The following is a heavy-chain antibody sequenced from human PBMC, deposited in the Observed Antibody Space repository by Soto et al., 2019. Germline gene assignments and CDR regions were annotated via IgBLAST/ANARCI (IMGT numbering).Heavy chain of an antibody. Sequence: LRRDCTASGVAFTSYSMKCCRLGPGKGPERDPSITSSSSYIYYADSEKGRFTISRDNAKNSLYLQMNSLSAEDTAVDYCPREQHSCTSHMADYY. CDR2: ITSSSSYI. V-gene: IGHV3-21*01. D-gene: IGHD2-2*01. J-gene: IGHJ6*01. CDR1: GVAFTSYS. CDR3: PREQHSCTSHMADYY.